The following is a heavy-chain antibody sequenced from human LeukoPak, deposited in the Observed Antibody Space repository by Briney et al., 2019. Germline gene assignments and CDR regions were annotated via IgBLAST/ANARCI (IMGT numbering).Heavy chain of an antibody. Sequence: PSQTLSLTCTVSGGSISSGGYYWSWIRQHPGKGLEWIGYIYYSGSTYYNPSLKSRVTISVDTSKNQFSLKLSSVTAADTAVYYCASRSSIWSGYQDTLYYFDSWGQGTLVTVSS. J-gene: IGHJ4*02. D-gene: IGHD3-3*01. CDR2: IYYSGST. V-gene: IGHV4-31*03. CDR1: GGSISSGGYY. CDR3: ASRSSIWSGYQDTLYYFDS.